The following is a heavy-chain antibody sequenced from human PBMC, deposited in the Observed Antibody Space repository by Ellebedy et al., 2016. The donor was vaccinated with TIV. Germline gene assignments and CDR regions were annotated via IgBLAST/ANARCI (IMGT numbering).Heavy chain of an antibody. CDR1: GFNLGAYS. Sequence: PGGSLRLFCAGSGFNLGAYSINWVPQAPGTGLEWPSYIAGRTSLIYYADSVKGRFTISRDNAKNSAFLQLNSLRVEDTAMYYCVRWGDYEGWDLWGQGTLVTVSS. J-gene: IGHJ5*02. D-gene: IGHD4-17*01. CDR2: IAGRTSLI. CDR3: VRWGDYEGWDL. V-gene: IGHV3-48*04.